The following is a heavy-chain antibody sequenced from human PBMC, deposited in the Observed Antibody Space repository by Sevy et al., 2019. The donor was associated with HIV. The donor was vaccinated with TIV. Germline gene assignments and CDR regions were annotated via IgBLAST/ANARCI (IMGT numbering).Heavy chain of an antibody. CDR1: GFTFSDYA. CDR3: AKREGQLVSEYYFDY. J-gene: IGHJ4*02. Sequence: GGSLRLSCVASGFTFSDYAMSWVRQAPGKGLEWVSSLVGGGHGANYADSVKGRFSISRDNSRNTLSLQLNSLRAEDAVVYYGAKREGQLVSEYYFDYWGQGILVTVSS. CDR2: LVGGGHGA. D-gene: IGHD6-13*01. V-gene: IGHV3-23*01.